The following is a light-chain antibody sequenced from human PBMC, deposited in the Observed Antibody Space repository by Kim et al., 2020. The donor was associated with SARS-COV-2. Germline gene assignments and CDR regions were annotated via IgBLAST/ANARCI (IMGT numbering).Light chain of an antibody. V-gene: IGKV3-11*01. J-gene: IGKJ2*01. CDR2: DTS. CDR3: QQRSTWPPYT. Sequence: EIVLTQSPATLSLSPGDRATLSCRASQSVSSYLAWYQQRPGQAPRLLIYDTSTRATGIPARFSGSGSGTDFTLTISNLEPEDFAVYYCQQRSTWPPYTFGQGTKLEIK. CDR1: QSVSSY.